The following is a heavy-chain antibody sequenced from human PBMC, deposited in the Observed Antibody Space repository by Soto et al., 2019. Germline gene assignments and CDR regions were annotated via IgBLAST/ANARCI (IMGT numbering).Heavy chain of an antibody. CDR1: GFPFSSYT. J-gene: IGHJ4*02. V-gene: IGHV3-23*01. Sequence: GESLKISCTASGFPFSSYTMHWLRRAPGKGLEWVSAISGSGGSTYYADSVKGRFTISRDNSKNTLYLQMNSLRAEDTAVYYCAKATYYYDSSGYYPREPFDYWGQGTLVTLSS. CDR3: AKATYYYDSSGYYPREPFDY. D-gene: IGHD3-22*01. CDR2: ISGSGGST.